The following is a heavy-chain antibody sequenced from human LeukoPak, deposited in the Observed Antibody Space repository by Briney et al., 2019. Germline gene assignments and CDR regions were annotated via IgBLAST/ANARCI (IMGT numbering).Heavy chain of an antibody. CDR2: MNPNNGGT. Sequence: ASVKVSCKTSGYTFTGYYVHWVRQAPGQGLEWMGWMNPNNGGTNYAKQFYGRVTMTSDTSISTAYMELSSLRSDDTAVYYCARGYCSGGDCYENDYWGQGTLVTVSS. CDR3: ARGYCSGGDCYENDY. J-gene: IGHJ4*02. CDR1: GYTFTGYY. D-gene: IGHD2-15*01. V-gene: IGHV1-2*02.